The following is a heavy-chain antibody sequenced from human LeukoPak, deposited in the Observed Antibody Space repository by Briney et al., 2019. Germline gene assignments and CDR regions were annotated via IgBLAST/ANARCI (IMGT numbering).Heavy chain of an antibody. CDR2: INPNSGGT. J-gene: IGHJ4*02. Sequence: ASVKVSCKASGYTFTGYYMHWVRQAPGQGLEWMGWINPNSGGTNYAQKFQGRVTMTRDTSISTAYMELSRLRSDDTAVYYCARDRGYCSSTSCSFDYWGQGTLVTVSS. CDR1: GYTFTGYY. V-gene: IGHV1-2*02. CDR3: ARDRGYCSSTSCSFDY. D-gene: IGHD2-2*01.